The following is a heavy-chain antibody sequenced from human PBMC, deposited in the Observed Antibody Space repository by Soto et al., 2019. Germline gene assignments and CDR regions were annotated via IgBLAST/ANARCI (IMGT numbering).Heavy chain of an antibody. Sequence: QVQLQQSGPGLVKPSQTLSLMCDISGDSVSSVTATWSWIRQSPLIVLEWLERTYYRSKWYYDYAVSVKSRIVITPDTSKNQLTLDLNSVTPEDTAVYFCARDGSGFHWYFDVWGRGNLVTVSS. CDR1: GDSVSSVTAT. J-gene: IGHJ2*01. D-gene: IGHD6-19*01. CDR3: ARDGSGFHWYFDV. V-gene: IGHV6-1*01. CDR2: TYYRSKWYY.